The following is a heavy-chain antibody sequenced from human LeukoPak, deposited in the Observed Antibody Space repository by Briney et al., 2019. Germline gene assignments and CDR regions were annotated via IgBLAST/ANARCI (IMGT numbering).Heavy chain of an antibody. D-gene: IGHD3-22*01. Sequence: SETLSLTCTVSGGSISSSSYYWGWIRQPPGKGLEWIGSIYYSGSTYYNPSLKSRVTISVDTSKNQFSLKLSSVTAADTAVYYCARRYYYDCSGYYYEYYFDYWGQGTLVTVSS. J-gene: IGHJ4*02. CDR3: ARRYYYDCSGYYYEYYFDY. V-gene: IGHV4-39*01. CDR1: GGSISSSSYY. CDR2: IYYSGST.